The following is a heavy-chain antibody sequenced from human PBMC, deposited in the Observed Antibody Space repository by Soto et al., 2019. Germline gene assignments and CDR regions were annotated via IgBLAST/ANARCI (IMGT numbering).Heavy chain of an antibody. CDR2: IYYSGST. CDR1: GGSISSGGYY. J-gene: IGHJ5*02. Sequence: PSETLSLTCTVSGGSISSGGYYWSWIRQHPGKGLEWIGYIYYSGSTYYNPSLKSRVTISVDTSKNQFSLKLSSVTAADTAVYYCAREYCGGDCYRSLANWFDPWGQGTLVTVSS. CDR3: AREYCGGDCYRSLANWFDP. V-gene: IGHV4-31*03. D-gene: IGHD2-21*02.